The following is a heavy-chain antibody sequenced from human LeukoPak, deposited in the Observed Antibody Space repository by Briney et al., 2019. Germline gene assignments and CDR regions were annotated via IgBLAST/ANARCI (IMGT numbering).Heavy chain of an antibody. Sequence: ASVKVSCKASGYTFTSYGISWVRQAPGQGLEWMGWISAYNGNTDYAQKLQGRVTMTIDTSTSTAYMELRSLRSDDTAVYYCARFRGDYYYYYYMDVWGKGTTVTVSS. CDR1: GYTFTSYG. J-gene: IGHJ6*03. V-gene: IGHV1-18*01. CDR3: ARFRGDYYYYYYMDV. CDR2: ISAYNGNT.